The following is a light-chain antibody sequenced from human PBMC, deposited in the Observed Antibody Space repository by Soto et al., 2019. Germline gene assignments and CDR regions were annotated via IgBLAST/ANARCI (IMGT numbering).Light chain of an antibody. V-gene: IGKV1-39*01. Sequence: DIQMTQSPSILSASVGDRVTITCRASQSIISYLNWYQQKPWKAPKLLIYAASSLQSGVPSRFSGSGSGTDFTLTISSLQPEDFATYYCQQSYSTGGTFDQGTKVDIK. CDR1: QSIISY. CDR3: QQSYSTGGT. CDR2: AAS. J-gene: IGKJ1*01.